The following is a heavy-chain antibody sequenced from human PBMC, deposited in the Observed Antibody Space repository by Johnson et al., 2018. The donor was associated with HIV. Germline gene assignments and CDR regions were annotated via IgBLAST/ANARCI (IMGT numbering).Heavy chain of an antibody. J-gene: IGHJ3*02. CDR2: ISSGGVT. CDR1: GFTFSSYA. CDR3: VREGSEWLAGENTFDI. V-gene: IGHV3-66*01. Sequence: GSLRLSCAVSGFTFSSYAMHWVRQAPGKGLEWVSVISSGGVTYYIDSVKGRFTISRDSSKNTLYLQMNSLRAEDTAVYYCVREGSEWLAGENTFDIWGQGTMVTVSS. D-gene: IGHD6-19*01.